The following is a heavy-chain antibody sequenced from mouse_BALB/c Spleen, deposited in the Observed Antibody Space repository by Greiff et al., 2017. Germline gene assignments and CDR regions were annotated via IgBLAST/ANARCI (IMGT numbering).Heavy chain of an antibody. CDR1: GFSLTSYG. V-gene: IGHV2-2*02. CDR2: IWSGGST. D-gene: IGHD2-3*01. J-gene: IGHJ1*01. Sequence: VQLQQSGPGLVQPSQSLSITCTVSGFSLTSYGVHWVRQSPGKGLEWLGVIWSGGSTDYNAAVISRLSISKDNSKSQVFFKMNSLQANDTAIYYCARNALYDGYYVWYFDVWGAGTTVTVSS. CDR3: ARNALYDGYYVWYFDV.